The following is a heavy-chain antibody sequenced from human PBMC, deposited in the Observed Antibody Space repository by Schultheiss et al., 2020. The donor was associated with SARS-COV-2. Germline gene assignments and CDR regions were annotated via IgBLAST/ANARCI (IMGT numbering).Heavy chain of an antibody. J-gene: IGHJ5*02. Sequence: SETLSLTCAVYGGSISSYYWSWIRQPPGKGLEWIGYIYYSGSTYYNPSLKSRVTISVDTSKNQFSLKLSSVTAADTAVYYCARLTVTNWFDPWGQGTLVTVSS. CDR2: IYYSGST. D-gene: IGHD4-17*01. V-gene: IGHV4-59*12. CDR3: ARLTVTNWFDP. CDR1: GGSISSYY.